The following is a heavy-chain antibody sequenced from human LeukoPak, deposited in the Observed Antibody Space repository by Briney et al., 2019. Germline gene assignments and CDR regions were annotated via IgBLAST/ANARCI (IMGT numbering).Heavy chain of an antibody. J-gene: IGHJ4*02. V-gene: IGHV3-30*18. Sequence: GGSLRLSCAASEFTFSTYGMHWVRQAPGKGLEWVSLISYDGSSIYYADSVKGRFTISRDNSKNTLHLQMNSLRAEDTAVYYCAKDRYCSGGSCNYDALDCWGQGTPVAVSS. CDR1: EFTFSTYG. D-gene: IGHD2-15*01. CDR3: AKDRYCSGGSCNYDALDC. CDR2: ISYDGSSI.